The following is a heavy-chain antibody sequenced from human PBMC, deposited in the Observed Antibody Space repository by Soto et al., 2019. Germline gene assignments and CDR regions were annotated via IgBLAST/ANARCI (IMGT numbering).Heavy chain of an antibody. CDR2: IYSGGST. J-gene: IGHJ4*02. CDR3: ARDFGTDCSGGSCYRYYFDY. CDR1: GFTVSSNY. V-gene: IGHV3-66*01. D-gene: IGHD2-15*01. Sequence: EVQLVESGGGLVQPGGSLRLSCAASGFTVSSNYMSWVRQAQGKGLEWVSVIYSGGSTYYADSVKGRFTISRDNSKNTLYLQMNSLRAEDTAVYYCARDFGTDCSGGSCYRYYFDYWGQGTLVTVSS.